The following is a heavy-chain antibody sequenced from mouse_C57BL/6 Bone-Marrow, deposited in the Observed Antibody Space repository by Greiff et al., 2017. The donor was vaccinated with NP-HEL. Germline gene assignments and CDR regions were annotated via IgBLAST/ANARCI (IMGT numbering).Heavy chain of an antibody. CDR3: ARIGFITTEGNY. CDR1: GYTFTSYW. Sequence: VQLQQPGAELVKPGASVKLSCKASGYTFTSYWMQWVKQRPGQGLEWIGEIDPSDSYTNYNQKFKGKATLTVDTSSSTAYMQLSSLTSEDSAVYDCARIGFITTEGNYWGQGTTLTVSS. D-gene: IGHD1-1*01. CDR2: IDPSDSYT. V-gene: IGHV1-50*01. J-gene: IGHJ2*01.